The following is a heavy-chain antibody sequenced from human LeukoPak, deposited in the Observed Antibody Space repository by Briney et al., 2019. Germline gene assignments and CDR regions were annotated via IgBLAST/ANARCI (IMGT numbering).Heavy chain of an antibody. CDR3: ARSIVGATNFDY. J-gene: IGHJ4*02. CDR2: IYPGDSDT. Sequence: ASVKVSCKASGYTFTSYWIGWVRQMPGKGLEWMGIIYPGDSDTRYSPSFQGQVTISADKSISTAYLQWSSLKASDTAMYYCARSIVGATNFDYWGQGTLVTVSS. D-gene: IGHD1-26*01. V-gene: IGHV5-51*01. CDR1: GYTFTSYW.